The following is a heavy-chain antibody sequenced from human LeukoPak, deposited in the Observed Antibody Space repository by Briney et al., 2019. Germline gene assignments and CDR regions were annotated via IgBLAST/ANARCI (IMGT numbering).Heavy chain of an antibody. CDR3: ARERDWSSPFDY. V-gene: IGHV4-59*01. CDR1: GVSMSNYY. CDR2: IYNSGST. J-gene: IGHJ4*02. D-gene: IGHD1-1*01. Sequence: PSETLSLTCTVSGVSMSNYYWNWIRQSPGKGLEWIGYIYNSGSTIYNPSLKSRVTIFLDTSKNQFSLKMDSVTAADTAVYFCARERDWSSPFDYWGQGTLVTVSS.